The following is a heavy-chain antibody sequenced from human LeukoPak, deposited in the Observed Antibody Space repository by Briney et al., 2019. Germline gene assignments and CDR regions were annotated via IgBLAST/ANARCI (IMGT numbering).Heavy chain of an antibody. CDR3: GRGRGNGRPENYFDY. CDR2: INPISGAT. CDR1: GNIFTDYY. V-gene: IGHV1-2*02. D-gene: IGHD2-8*01. J-gene: IGHJ4*02. Sequence: ASVKVPCKVSGNIFTDYYIHWVRQAPGQRLEWMGWINPISGATKYGQKFQGRVTMTRDTSISTVYMELSSLRSEDTAVYYCGRGRGNGRPENYFDYWGQGTLVTVSS.